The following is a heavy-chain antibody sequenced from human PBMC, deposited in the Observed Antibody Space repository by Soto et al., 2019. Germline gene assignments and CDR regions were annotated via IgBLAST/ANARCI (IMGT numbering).Heavy chain of an antibody. Sequence: QVQLVESGGGLVKPGGCLRLSCAASGFTFSDYYMSWIRQAPGKGLEWVSYISSSGSDTNYADSVKGRFTVSRDNAKNPRYLQMNSLRAEDTAVYYCARSLRGYSGYSGYWGQGTLVTVSS. CDR3: ARSLRGYSGYSGY. CDR1: GFTFSDYY. J-gene: IGHJ4*02. D-gene: IGHD5-12*01. CDR2: ISSSGSDT. V-gene: IGHV3-11*05.